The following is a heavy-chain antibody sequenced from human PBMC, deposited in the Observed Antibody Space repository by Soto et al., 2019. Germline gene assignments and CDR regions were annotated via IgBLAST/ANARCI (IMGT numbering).Heavy chain of an antibody. J-gene: IGHJ4*02. D-gene: IGHD6-19*01. CDR3: ARGTNPGIAVAGIDY. CDR1: GGSFSGYY. Sequence: ETLSLTCAVYGGSFSGYYWSWIRQPPGKGLEWIGEINHSGSTNYNPSLKSRVTISVDTSKNQFSLKLSSVTAADTAVYYCARGTNPGIAVAGIDYWGQGTLVTVSS. V-gene: IGHV4-34*01. CDR2: INHSGST.